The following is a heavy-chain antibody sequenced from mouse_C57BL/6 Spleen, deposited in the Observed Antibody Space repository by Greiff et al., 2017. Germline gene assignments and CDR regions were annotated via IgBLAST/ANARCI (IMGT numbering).Heavy chain of an antibody. J-gene: IGHJ4*01. CDR2: IYPGDGDT. D-gene: IGHD1-1*01. CDR1: GYAFSSYW. CDR3: ARPTVVADYAMDY. V-gene: IGHV1-80*01. Sequence: VQLQQSGAELVKPGASVKISCKASGYAFSSYWMNWVKQRPGKGLEWIGQIYPGDGDTNYNGKFKGKATLTAYKSSSTAYMQLSSLTSEDSAVYFCARPTVVADYAMDYWGQGTSVTVSS.